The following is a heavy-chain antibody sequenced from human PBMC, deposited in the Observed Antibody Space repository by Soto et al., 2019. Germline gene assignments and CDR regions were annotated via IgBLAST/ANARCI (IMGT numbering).Heavy chain of an antibody. CDR2: INPSGGHT. J-gene: IGHJ4*02. V-gene: IGHV1-46*01. CDR1: GNTFTNYY. Sequence: QVQLMQSGAEVKKPGASVKVSCKASGNTFTNYYIHWVRQAPGQGLEWMGTINPSGGHTTYAQKFLGRVTMTRDRSPSTLYMALTSLSSEDTAVYYCARGGHVVVVTAAFDYWGQGTLVTVSS. CDR3: ARGGHVVVVTAAFDY. D-gene: IGHD2-21*02.